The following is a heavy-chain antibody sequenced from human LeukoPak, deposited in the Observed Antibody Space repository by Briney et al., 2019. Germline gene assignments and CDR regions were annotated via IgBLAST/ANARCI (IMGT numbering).Heavy chain of an antibody. CDR1: GDSVSSNSAA. D-gene: IGHD4-17*01. CDR2: TYYRSKWYN. V-gene: IGHV6-1*01. CDR3: ARDSPLTTVTTFPYWYFDL. J-gene: IGHJ2*01. Sequence: SQTLPLTCAISGDSVSSNSAAWHWIRQSPSRGLEWLGRTYYRSKWYNDYAVSVKSRITINPDTSKNQFSLQLNSVTPEDTAVYYCARDSPLTTVTTFPYWYFDLWGRGTLVTVSS.